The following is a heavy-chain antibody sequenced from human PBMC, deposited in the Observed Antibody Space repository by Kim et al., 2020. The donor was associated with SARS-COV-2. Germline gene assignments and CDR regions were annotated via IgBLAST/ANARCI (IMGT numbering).Heavy chain of an antibody. V-gene: IGHV3-30-3*01. CDR2: ISYDGSNK. CDR3: ARAYSGSYYRATDY. Sequence: GGSLRLSCAASGFTFSSYAMHWVRQAPGKGLEWVAVISYDGSNKYYADSVKGRFTISRDNSKNTLYLQMNSLRAEDTAVYYCARAYSGSYYRATDYWGQGTLVTVSS. J-gene: IGHJ4*02. CDR1: GFTFSSYA. D-gene: IGHD1-26*01.